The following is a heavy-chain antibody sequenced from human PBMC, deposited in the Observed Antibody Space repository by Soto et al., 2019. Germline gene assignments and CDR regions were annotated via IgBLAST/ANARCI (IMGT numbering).Heavy chain of an antibody. Sequence: GGSLRPSGAVSGFPSEKYGMNWVRQAPGKGLGWVASSSFSGDYIYCADSVKGRFTISRDIARNSLYLQMNRLGVDGTALYFCARATCNWNHEYWGQGTQVTVSS. CDR1: GFPSEKYG. V-gene: IGHV3-21*01. CDR2: SSFSGDYI. D-gene: IGHD1-20*01. J-gene: IGHJ4*02. CDR3: ARATCNWNHEY.